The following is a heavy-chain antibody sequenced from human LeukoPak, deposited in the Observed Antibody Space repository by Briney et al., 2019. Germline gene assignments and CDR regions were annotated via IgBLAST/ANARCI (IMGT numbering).Heavy chain of an antibody. CDR3: ASSNARVGATSPLDY. Sequence: ASVKVSCKASGYTFTSYDINWARQATGQGLEWMGWMNPNSGNTGYAQKFQGRVTMTRNTSISTAYMELSSLRSEDTAVYYCASSNARVGATSPLDYWGQGTLVTVSS. CDR1: GYTFTSYD. J-gene: IGHJ4*02. D-gene: IGHD1-26*01. CDR2: MNPNSGNT. V-gene: IGHV1-8*01.